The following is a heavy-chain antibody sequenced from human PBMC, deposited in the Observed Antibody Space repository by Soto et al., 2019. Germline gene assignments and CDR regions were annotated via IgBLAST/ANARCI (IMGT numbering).Heavy chain of an antibody. D-gene: IGHD3-22*01. Sequence: QITLKESGPTLVKPTQTLTLTCTFSGFSLSTSGVGVGWIRQPPGKALEWLALIYWADDKRYSPSLKSMLTITKDASKTQVVLTMNNMDPVDTATYYCAHLTYYYDSSGYYSRAEYFQHWGQGTLVTVSS. V-gene: IGHV2-5*02. CDR1: GFSLSTSGVG. CDR2: IYWADDK. CDR3: AHLTYYYDSSGYYSRAEYFQH. J-gene: IGHJ1*01.